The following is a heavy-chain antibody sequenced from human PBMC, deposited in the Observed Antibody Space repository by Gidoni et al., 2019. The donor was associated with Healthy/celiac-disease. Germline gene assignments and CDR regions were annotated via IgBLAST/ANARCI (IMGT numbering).Heavy chain of an antibody. D-gene: IGHD6-19*01. CDR2: IWYDGSNK. Sequence: QVQLVESGGGVVQPGRSLRLSCAASGFTFSSYGMHWVRQAPGKGLEWVAVIWYDGSNKYYADSVKGRFTISRDNSKNTLYLQMNSLRAEDTAVYYCARGLYSSDDAFDIWGQGTMVTVSS. V-gene: IGHV3-33*01. CDR3: ARGLYSSDDAFDI. J-gene: IGHJ3*02. CDR1: GFTFSSYG.